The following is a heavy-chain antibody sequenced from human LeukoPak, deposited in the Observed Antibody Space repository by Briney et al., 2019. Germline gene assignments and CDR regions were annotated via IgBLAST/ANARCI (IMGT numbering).Heavy chain of an antibody. CDR1: GFTFSSFA. D-gene: IGHD2-15*01. CDR2: ISYDGSNK. CDR3: ARGHTPNVVSATPY. J-gene: IGHJ4*02. V-gene: IGHV3-30-3*01. Sequence: GGSLRLSCVASGFTFSSFAMHWVRQTPGKGLEGVAVISYDGSNKDYADSVQGRFTISRDNSKNTLYLQVGSLRVEDTAVYYCARGHTPNVVSATPYWGQGTPVTV.